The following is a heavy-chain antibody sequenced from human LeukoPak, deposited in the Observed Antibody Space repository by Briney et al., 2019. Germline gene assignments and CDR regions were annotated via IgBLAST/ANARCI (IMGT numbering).Heavy chain of an antibody. CDR2: ISYDGSNK. V-gene: IGHV3-30-3*01. Sequence: PGGSLRLSCAASGFTFSSYAMHWVRQAPGKGPEWVAVISYDGSNKYYADSVKGRFTISRDNSKNTLYLQMNSLRAEDTAVYYCARIAAAATGAFDIWGQGTMVTVSS. D-gene: IGHD6-13*01. J-gene: IGHJ3*02. CDR1: GFTFSSYA. CDR3: ARIAAAATGAFDI.